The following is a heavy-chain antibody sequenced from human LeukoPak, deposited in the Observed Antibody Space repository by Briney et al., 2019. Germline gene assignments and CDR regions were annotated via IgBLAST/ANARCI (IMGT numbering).Heavy chain of an antibody. CDR3: ARGGVVVVPAAMSYYFDY. J-gene: IGHJ4*02. CDR1: GFTFSSYS. CDR2: ISSSSSYT. Sequence: GGSLRLSCAASGFTFSSYSMNWVRQAPGKGLEWVSSISSSSSYTYYADSVKGRFTISRDNAKNSLYLQMNSLRAEDTAVYYCARGGVVVVPAAMSYYFDYWGQGTLVTVSS. V-gene: IGHV3-21*01. D-gene: IGHD2-2*01.